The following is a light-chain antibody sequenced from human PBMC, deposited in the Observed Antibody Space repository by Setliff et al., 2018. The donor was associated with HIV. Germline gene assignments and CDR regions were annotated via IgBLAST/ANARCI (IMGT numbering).Light chain of an antibody. V-gene: IGLV2-14*01. CDR1: SSDVGGYSH. CDR2: EVR. CDR3: TSYTRNTTYV. Sequence: QSALTQPASVSGSPGQSITISCTGTSSDVGGYSHVSWYQQHPGKAPKLIIYEVRNRPSGVSNRFSASKSGNTASLTISGLQAEDEADYYCTSYTRNTTYVFGTGTKVTVL. J-gene: IGLJ1*01.